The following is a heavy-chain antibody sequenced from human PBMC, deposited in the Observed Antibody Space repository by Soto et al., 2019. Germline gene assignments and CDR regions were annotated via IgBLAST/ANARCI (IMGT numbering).Heavy chain of an antibody. D-gene: IGHD5-12*01. CDR2: IYYSGST. J-gene: IGHJ6*02. Sequence: QVQLQESGPGLVKPSQTLSLTCTVSGASISSDDYFWSWIRQLPGKGLEWIGYIYYSGSTSYNPSLKSRVTISIDTSKTLFSLNMTSVTAADTAVYYCAGGNSAYNHHYGMDVWGQGTTVTVSS. CDR3: AGGNSAYNHHYGMDV. V-gene: IGHV4-30-4*01. CDR1: GASISSDDYF.